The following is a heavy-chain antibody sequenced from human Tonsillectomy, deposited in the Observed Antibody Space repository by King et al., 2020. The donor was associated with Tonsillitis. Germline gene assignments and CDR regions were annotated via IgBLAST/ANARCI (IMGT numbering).Heavy chain of an antibody. V-gene: IGHV1-69*01. Sequence: QLVQSGAEVKKPGSSVKVSCKASGGSFTTYTMSWVRQAPGQGPVWMGGIIPIFDKTNYAHEFRDRVTITADESTTTAYMELNSLTSEDTAMYYCARDFVRGPYFGSWGQGTLVIVSS. CDR1: GGSFTTYT. D-gene: IGHD2-15*01. J-gene: IGHJ4*02. CDR2: IIPIFDKT. CDR3: ARDFVRGPYFGS.